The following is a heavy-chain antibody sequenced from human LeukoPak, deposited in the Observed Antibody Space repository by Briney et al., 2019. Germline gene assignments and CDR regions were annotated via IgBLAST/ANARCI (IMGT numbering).Heavy chain of an antibody. V-gene: IGHV4-59*01. D-gene: IGHD6-13*01. CDR2: IYYSGST. J-gene: IGHJ4*02. Sequence: PSETLSLTCTVSGGSISSYYWSWIRQPPGKGLEWIGYIYYSGSTNHNPSLKSRVTISVDTSKNQFSLKLSSVTAADTAVYYCASGISSSWSSVDYWGQGTLVTVSS. CDR3: ASGISSSWSSVDY. CDR1: GGSISSYY.